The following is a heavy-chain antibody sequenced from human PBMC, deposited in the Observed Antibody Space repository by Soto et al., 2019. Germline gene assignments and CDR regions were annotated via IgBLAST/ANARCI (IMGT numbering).Heavy chain of an antibody. CDR2: IYYSGST. J-gene: IGHJ5*02. D-gene: IGHD2-15*01. CDR1: GGSISSYY. CDR3: AGSSNWFDP. V-gene: IGHV4-59*01. Sequence: ETLSLTCTVSGGSISSYYWSWIRQPPGKGLEWIGYIYYSGSTNYNPSLKSRVTISVDTSKNQFSLKLSSVTAADTAVYYCAGSSNWFDPWGQGTLVTVSS.